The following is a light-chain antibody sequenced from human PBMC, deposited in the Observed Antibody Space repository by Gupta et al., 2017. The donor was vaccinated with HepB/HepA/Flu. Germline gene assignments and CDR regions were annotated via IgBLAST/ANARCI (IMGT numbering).Light chain of an antibody. CDR1: NGDIGGYNY. CDR3: SSYTSGSTLVV. J-gene: IGLJ2*01. Sequence: QSALTQPASVSGSPGQSITISCTGTNGDIGGYNYVSWYQHHPGKAPKLMLNDVSNRPSGVSNRFSGSKSGNTASLTIAGLQAEEEADYYCSSYTSGSTLVVFGGGTKLTVL. V-gene: IGLV2-14*03. CDR2: DVS.